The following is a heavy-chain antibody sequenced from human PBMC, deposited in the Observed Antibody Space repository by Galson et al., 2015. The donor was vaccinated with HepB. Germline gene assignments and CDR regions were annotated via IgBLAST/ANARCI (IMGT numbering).Heavy chain of an antibody. CDR1: GFTFSSYW. CDR3: AREAAMGYCSGGSCFHYYYYGMDV. CDR2: IKQDGSEK. D-gene: IGHD2-15*01. J-gene: IGHJ6*02. V-gene: IGHV3-7*03. Sequence: SLRLSCAASGFTFSSYWMSWVRQAPGKGLEWVANIKQDGSEKYYVDSVKGRFTISRDNAKNSLYLQMSSLRAEDTAVYYCAREAAMGYCSGGSCFHYYYYGMDVWGQGTTVTVSS.